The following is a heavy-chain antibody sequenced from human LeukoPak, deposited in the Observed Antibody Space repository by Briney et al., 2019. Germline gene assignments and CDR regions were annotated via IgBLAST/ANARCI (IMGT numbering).Heavy chain of an antibody. CDR3: ARGGPTGFDY. D-gene: IGHD2-8*02. CDR2: ISSGSSYI. Sequence: GGSLRLSCAASGFTFSSYSMNWVRQAPGKGLEWVSSISSGSSYIYYADSVKGRFTISGENAQNSLYLQMNSLRAGDTAVYYCARGGPTGFDYWGQGALVTVST. CDR1: GFTFSSYS. J-gene: IGHJ4*02. V-gene: IGHV3-21*01.